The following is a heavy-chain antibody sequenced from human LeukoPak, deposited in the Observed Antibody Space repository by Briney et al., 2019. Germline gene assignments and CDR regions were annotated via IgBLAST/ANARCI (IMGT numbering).Heavy chain of an antibody. Sequence: GASVKVSCKASGYTFISYYMHWVRQAPGQGLEWMGIINPSGGTTSYAQKFQGRVTMTRDTSTGTVYMELSSLRSEDTAVYYCARGRSYEVDAFDIWGQGTMVTVSS. CDR2: INPSGGTT. CDR3: ARGRSYEVDAFDI. D-gene: IGHD6-6*01. CDR1: GYTFISYY. V-gene: IGHV1-46*01. J-gene: IGHJ3*02.